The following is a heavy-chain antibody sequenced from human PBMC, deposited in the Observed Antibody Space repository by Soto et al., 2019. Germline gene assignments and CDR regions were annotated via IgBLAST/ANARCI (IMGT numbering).Heavy chain of an antibody. Sequence: PSETLSLTCSVSGGSPSSNYWSWIRQPPGKGLEWIGCISDSGNTYYNPSLQSRVTISIDTSTNQFLLDLTSVTTADTAVYYCARVPTTVTHPKSPFLVARDVKDESFDPWGQGTLVTVSS. CDR2: ISDSGNT. V-gene: IGHV4-59*01. CDR1: GGSPSSNY. J-gene: IGHJ5*02. CDR3: ARVPTTVTHPKSPFLVARDVKDESFDP. D-gene: IGHD4-17*01.